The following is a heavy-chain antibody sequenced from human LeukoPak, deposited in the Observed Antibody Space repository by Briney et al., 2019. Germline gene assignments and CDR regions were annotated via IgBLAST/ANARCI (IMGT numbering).Heavy chain of an antibody. J-gene: IGHJ5*02. CDR1: GGSISSSSYY. CDR3: ARRIQSVAGNNWFDP. D-gene: IGHD6-19*01. CDR2: IYYSGST. V-gene: IGHV4-39*01. Sequence: SETLSLTCTVSGGSISSSSYYWGWIRQPPGKGLEWIGSIYYSGSTYYNPSLKSRVTISVDTSKNQFSLKLSSVTAADTAVYYCARRIQSVAGNNWFDPWGQGTLVTVSS.